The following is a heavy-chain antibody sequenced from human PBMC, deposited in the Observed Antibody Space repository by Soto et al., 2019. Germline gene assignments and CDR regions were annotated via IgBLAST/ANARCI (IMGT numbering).Heavy chain of an antibody. CDR1: GFTFNTYA. CDR3: ARASRTCCDGSGQPNPSYFAY. V-gene: IGHV3-23*01. Sequence: PGGSLRLSCGASGFTFNTYAMRLVRQAPGKGLQWVSAISTSGATTHYADSVKGRFTISRDNDRNTLYLHMNGVTAEDPAVYFCARASRTCCDGSGQPNPSYFAYWGKGTLVTVSS. CDR2: ISTSGATT. D-gene: IGHD3-22*01. J-gene: IGHJ4*02.